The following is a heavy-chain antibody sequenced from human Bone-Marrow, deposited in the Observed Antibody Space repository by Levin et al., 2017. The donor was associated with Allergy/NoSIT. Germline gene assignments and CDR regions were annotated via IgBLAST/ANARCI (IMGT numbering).Heavy chain of an antibody. V-gene: IGHV3-13*01. CDR1: GFTFSSYD. CDR2: IGTAGDT. J-gene: IGHJ4*02. CDR3: ARGLGSRYSYGTFDY. Sequence: AGGSLRLSCAASGFTFSSYDMHWVRQATGKGLEWVSAIGTAGDTYYPGSVKGRFTISRENAKNSLYLQMNSLRAGDTAVYYCARGLGSRYSYGTFDYWGQGTLVTVSS. D-gene: IGHD5-18*01.